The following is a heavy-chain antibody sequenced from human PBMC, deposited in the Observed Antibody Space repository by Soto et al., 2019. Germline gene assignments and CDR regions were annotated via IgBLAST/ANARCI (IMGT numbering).Heavy chain of an antibody. CDR3: ARDPSQSSRYYYPAFDI. CDR1: GFTFSDYY. Sequence: QVQLVESGGGLAKPGGSLRLSCAASGFTFSDYYMSWIRQAPGKGLEWVSYISSSGSNKYYADSVKGRFTISRDNAKNSLYLEMNSLRAEDTAVYYCARDPSQSSRYYYPAFDIWGQGTMVTVSS. V-gene: IGHV3-11*01. J-gene: IGHJ3*02. CDR2: ISSSGSNK. D-gene: IGHD3-22*01.